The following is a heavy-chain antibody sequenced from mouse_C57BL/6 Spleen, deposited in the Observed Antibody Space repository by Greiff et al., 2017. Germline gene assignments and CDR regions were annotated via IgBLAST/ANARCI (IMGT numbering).Heavy chain of an antibody. CDR2: IYPGNSDT. D-gene: IGHD1-1*01. V-gene: IGHV1-5*01. Sequence: VQLQQSGTVLARPGASVKMSCKTSGYTFTSYWMHWVKQRPGQGLEWIGAIYPGNSDTSYNQKFKGKAKLTAVTSASTAYMELSSLTNEDSAVYYCTSTVVATHFDYWGQGTTLTVSS. CDR1: GYTFTSYW. J-gene: IGHJ2*01. CDR3: TSTVVATHFDY.